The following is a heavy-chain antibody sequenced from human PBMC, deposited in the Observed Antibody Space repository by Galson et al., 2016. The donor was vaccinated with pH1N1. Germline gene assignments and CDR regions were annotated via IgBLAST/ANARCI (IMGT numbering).Heavy chain of an antibody. V-gene: IGHV1-69*13. Sequence: SVKVSCKASGGTFGSYGINWVRQAPGQGLEWMGGIIPIFNTAKYAQNFQGRVTITADESTTTADMELSSLRSEDTAVNYCAREDYYDTDLSDWYFDLGGRGTLLTVSS. CDR3: AREDYYDTDLSDWYFDL. CDR2: IIPIFNTA. J-gene: IGHJ2*01. CDR1: GGTFGSYG. D-gene: IGHD3-22*01.